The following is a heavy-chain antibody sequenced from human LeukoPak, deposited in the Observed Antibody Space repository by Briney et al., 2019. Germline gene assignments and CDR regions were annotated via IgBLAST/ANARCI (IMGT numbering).Heavy chain of an antibody. D-gene: IGHD6-6*01. CDR3: ARGRTHYSSSSGDGAFDI. V-gene: IGHV1-69*05. CDR2: IIPIFGTA. J-gene: IGHJ3*02. Sequence: SVKVSCKASGGTFSSYAISWVRQAPGQGLEWMGGIIPIFGTANYAQKFQGRVTITRNTSISTAYMELSSLRSEDTAVYYCARGRTHYSSSSGDGAFDIWGQGTMVTVSS. CDR1: GGTFSSYA.